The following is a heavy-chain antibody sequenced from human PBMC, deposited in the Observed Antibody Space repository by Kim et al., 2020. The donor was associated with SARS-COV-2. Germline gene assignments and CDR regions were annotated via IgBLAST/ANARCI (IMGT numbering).Heavy chain of an antibody. CDR3: AKGRGSSWRDWFDP. J-gene: IGHJ5*02. D-gene: IGHD6-13*01. Sequence: ADSVKVRFTISRDKAKTSLNLQMNSLSAEDTALYYCAKGRGSSWRDWFDPWGQGTLVTVSS. V-gene: IGHV3-9*01.